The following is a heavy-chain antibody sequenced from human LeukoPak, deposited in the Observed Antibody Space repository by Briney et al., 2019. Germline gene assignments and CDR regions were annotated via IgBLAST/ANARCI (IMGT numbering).Heavy chain of an antibody. V-gene: IGHV4-59*01. CDR2: VYYNGDI. CDR1: GVPISTYY. D-gene: IGHD3-22*01. Sequence: SETLSLTCSVSGVPISTYYWSWIRQSPGKRLEWITYVYYNGDIMYNPSLKSRVTISLDTSKNQFSLNMASVTAADTAVYFCATTWYYDTRGYLFDDWGHGTLVTVSS. CDR3: ATTWYYDTRGYLFDD. J-gene: IGHJ4*01.